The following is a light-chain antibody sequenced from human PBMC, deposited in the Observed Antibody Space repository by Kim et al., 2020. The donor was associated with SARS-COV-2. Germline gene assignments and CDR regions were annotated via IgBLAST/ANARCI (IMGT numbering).Light chain of an antibody. Sequence: CTLSSGCSNYKVGWYQQRPGRGPRFVMRVGTGGIVGSKGDGIPDRFSVLGSGLNRYLTIKNIQEEDESDYHCGADHGSGSNFVVVFGGGTQLTVL. CDR3: GADHGSGSNFVVV. CDR2: VGTGGIVG. V-gene: IGLV9-49*01. J-gene: IGLJ2*01. CDR1: SGCSNYK.